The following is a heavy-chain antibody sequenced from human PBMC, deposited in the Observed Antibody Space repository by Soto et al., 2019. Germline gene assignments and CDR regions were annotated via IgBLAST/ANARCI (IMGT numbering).Heavy chain of an antibody. J-gene: IGHJ4*02. V-gene: IGHV3-30*03. CDR1: GFTFSSYG. CDR2: ISYDGSNK. Sequence: QVQLVESGGGVVQPGRSLRLSCAASGFTFSSYGMHWVRQAPGKGLEWVAVISYDGSNKYYADSVKGRFTISRDNSKNTLYLQMNSLRAEDTAVYYCARDDYGDKLDYWGQGTLVTVSS. D-gene: IGHD4-17*01. CDR3: ARDDYGDKLDY.